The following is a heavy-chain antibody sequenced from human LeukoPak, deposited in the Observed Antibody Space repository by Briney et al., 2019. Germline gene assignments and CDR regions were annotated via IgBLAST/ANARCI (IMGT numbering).Heavy chain of an antibody. V-gene: IGHV1-69*13. CDR1: GYTFTSYG. D-gene: IGHD3-16*01. CDR3: ASPRSGGGYFDY. CDR2: IIPIFGTA. Sequence: ASVKVSCKASGYTFTSYGINWVRQAPGQGLEWMGGIIPIFGTANYAQKFQGRVTIAADESTSTGYLELSSLRSEDTAVYYCASPRSGGGYFDYWGQGTLVTVSS. J-gene: IGHJ4*02.